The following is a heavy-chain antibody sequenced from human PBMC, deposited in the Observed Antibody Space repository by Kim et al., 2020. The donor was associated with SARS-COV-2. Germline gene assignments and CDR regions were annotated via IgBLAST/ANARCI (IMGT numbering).Heavy chain of an antibody. CDR2: IYYSGST. Sequence: SETLSLTCTVSGGSISSYYWSWIRQPPGKGLEWIGYIYYSGSTNYNPSLKSRVTISVDTSKNQFSLKLSSVTAADTAVYYCARVAPASGGPYPDAFDIWGQGTMVPVSS. D-gene: IGHD3-10*01. J-gene: IGHJ3*02. CDR3: ARVAPASGGPYPDAFDI. V-gene: IGHV4-59*08. CDR1: GGSISSYY.